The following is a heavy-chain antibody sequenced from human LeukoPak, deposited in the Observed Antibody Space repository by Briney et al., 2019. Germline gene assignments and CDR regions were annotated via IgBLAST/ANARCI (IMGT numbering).Heavy chain of an antibody. J-gene: IGHJ4*02. D-gene: IGHD2-8*01. CDR2: INHSGST. V-gene: IGHV4-34*01. CDR1: GGSFSGYY. CDR3: ARVQRYCTNGVCYYNPAIDY. Sequence: PSETLSLTCAVYGGSFSGYYWSWIRQPPGKGLEWIGEINHSGSTNYNPSLKSRVTISVDTSKNQFSLKLSSVTAADTAVYYCARVQRYCTNGVCYYNPAIDYWGQGTLVTVSS.